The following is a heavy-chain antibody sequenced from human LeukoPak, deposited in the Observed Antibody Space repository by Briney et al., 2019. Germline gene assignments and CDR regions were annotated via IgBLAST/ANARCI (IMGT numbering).Heavy chain of an antibody. J-gene: IGHJ4*02. D-gene: IGHD6-13*01. CDR2: ISNSGGTT. CDR1: GFTFSTYA. Sequence: HPGGSLRLSCAASGFTFSTYAMSWVRQAPGKGLEWVSAISNSGGTTHYADSVKGRFTISRDNSESTLYLQMSSLRAEDTAVYYCVKETIAPASQGFDYWGQGTLVTVSS. V-gene: IGHV3-23*01. CDR3: VKETIAPASQGFDY.